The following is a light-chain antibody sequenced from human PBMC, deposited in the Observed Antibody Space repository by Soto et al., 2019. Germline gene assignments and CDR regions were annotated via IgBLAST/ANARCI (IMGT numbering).Light chain of an antibody. Sequence: DLVMTQTPLSSPVTLGQPASISCKSSQSLVDSDGNTYLSWLQQRPGQPPRLLIYKIFNRFSGVPDRFSGSGAGTDFTLKISRVEAEDVGVYYCMQATQFPRTFGQGTTVEIK. J-gene: IGKJ1*01. CDR2: KIF. CDR3: MQATQFPRT. V-gene: IGKV2-24*01. CDR1: QSLVDSDGNTY.